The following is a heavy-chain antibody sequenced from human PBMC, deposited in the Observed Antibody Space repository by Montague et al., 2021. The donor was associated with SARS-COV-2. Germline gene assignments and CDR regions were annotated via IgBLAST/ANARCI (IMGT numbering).Heavy chain of an antibody. CDR1: GDSISTSTW. CDR2: IFHSGTI. V-gene: IGHV4-4*02. J-gene: IGHJ6*02. D-gene: IGHD6-13*01. CDR3: PTLSRRTAAGTRDYFGLDV. Sequence: SETLSLTCRVSGDSISTSTWWTWVRQTPGKGQGRIGEIFHSGTINYNPSLTRRVSFSVDKSNNQFSLMPSASIAADTAVYYCPTLSRRTAAGTRDYFGLDVWGQGTTVVVSS.